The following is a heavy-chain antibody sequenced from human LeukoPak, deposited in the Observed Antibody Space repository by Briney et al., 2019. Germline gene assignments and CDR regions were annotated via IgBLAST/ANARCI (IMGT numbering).Heavy chain of an antibody. CDR3: ARDQGLYYYDTGY. V-gene: IGHV4-34*01. CDR1: SGSFSGYY. CDR2: INHSGST. D-gene: IGHD3-22*01. J-gene: IGHJ4*02. Sequence: SETLSLTCAVYSGSFSGYYWSWIRQPPGKGLEWIGEINHSGSTNYNPSLKSRVTISVDTSKNQFSLKLSSVTAADTAVYYCARDQGLYYYDTGYWGQGTLVTVSS.